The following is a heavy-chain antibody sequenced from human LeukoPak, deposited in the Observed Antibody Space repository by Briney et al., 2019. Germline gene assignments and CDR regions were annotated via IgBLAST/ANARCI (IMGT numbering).Heavy chain of an antibody. CDR1: GGSLSGSH. CDR2: INHRGDA. CDR3: ARSEVNSSGYWVILY. J-gene: IGHJ4*02. V-gene: IGHV4-34*01. D-gene: IGHD3-22*01. Sequence: SETLSLTCDVDGGSLSGSHWSWIRQSPRKRLEWIGEINHRGDANYNPSLQTRVGISVDMSKNQFSLKMNSVTAADTAVYYCARSEVNSSGYWVILYWGQGTLVTVSS.